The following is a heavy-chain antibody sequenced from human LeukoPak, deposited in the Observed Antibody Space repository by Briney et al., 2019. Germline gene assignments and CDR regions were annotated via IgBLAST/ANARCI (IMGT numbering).Heavy chain of an antibody. CDR3: ARECSGGSCYSAFDY. CDR2: ISSSGSTI. J-gene: IGHJ4*02. Sequence: GGSLRLSCAASGFTFSDYYMSWIRQAPGKGLEWVSYISSSGSTIYYADSVKGRFTISRDNAKNSLYLQMNSLRAEDTAVYYCARECSGGSCYSAFDYWGQGTLVTVSS. V-gene: IGHV3-11*04. D-gene: IGHD2-15*01. CDR1: GFTFSDYY.